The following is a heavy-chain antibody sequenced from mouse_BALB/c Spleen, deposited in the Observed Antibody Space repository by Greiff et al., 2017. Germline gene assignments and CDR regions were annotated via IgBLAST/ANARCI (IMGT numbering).Heavy chain of an antibody. CDR3: ARGGGLRRGWFAY. V-gene: IGHV1-55*01. Sequence: QVQLQQPGAELVKPGTSVKLSCKASGYNFTSYWINWVKLRPGQGLEWIGDIYPGSGSTNYNEKFKSKATLTVDTSSSTAYMQLSSLASEDSALYYCARGGGLRRGWFAYWGQGTLVTVSA. D-gene: IGHD2-4*01. J-gene: IGHJ3*01. CDR1: GYNFTSYW. CDR2: IYPGSGST.